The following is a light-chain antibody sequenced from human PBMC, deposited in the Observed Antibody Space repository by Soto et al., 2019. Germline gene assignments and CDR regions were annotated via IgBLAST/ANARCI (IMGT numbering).Light chain of an antibody. CDR2: GAN. CDR3: QQNYGTPGT. CDR1: QGISSA. V-gene: IGKV1-39*01. J-gene: IGKJ1*01. Sequence: DIQMTQSPSSLSASVGDRVTITCRASQGISSALAWYQQRPGTAPKVLIFGANSLQSGVPSRFSGSGSGTEFTLTISSLQPEDFATYYCQQNYGTPGTFGQGTKVDIK.